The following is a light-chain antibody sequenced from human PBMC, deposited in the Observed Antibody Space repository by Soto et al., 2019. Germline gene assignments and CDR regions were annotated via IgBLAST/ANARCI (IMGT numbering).Light chain of an antibody. J-gene: IGKJ1*01. CDR3: HQYGSFTWT. CDR1: QSVSSSY. Sequence: EIVLTQSPGTLSLSPGERATLSCRASQSVSSSYLAWYQQKPGQAPRLLIYGASSRATGIPDRFSGSGSGTDFTLTISRLEPEDFAVYYCHQYGSFTWTFGQGTKVEIK. CDR2: GAS. V-gene: IGKV3-20*01.